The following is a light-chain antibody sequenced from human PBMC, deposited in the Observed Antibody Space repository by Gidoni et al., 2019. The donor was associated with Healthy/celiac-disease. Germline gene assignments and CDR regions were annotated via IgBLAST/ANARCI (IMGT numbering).Light chain of an antibody. J-gene: IGKJ4*01. Sequence: IVLTQSPGTLALSPGERATPSCRASQSVSSSYLAWYQQKPGQAPRLLIYGAASRATGIPDRFSGSGSGTDFTLTISRLEPEDFAVYYCQQYGSSRALTFGGGTKVEIK. V-gene: IGKV3-20*01. CDR3: QQYGSSRALT. CDR2: GAA. CDR1: QSVSSSY.